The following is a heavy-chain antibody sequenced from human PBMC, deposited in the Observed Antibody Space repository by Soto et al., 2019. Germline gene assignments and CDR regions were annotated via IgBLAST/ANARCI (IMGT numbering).Heavy chain of an antibody. CDR3: AQCMLGVNYYYGMAV. Sequence: QVQLVQSGAEVKKPGSSVKVSCKASGGTFSSYAINWVRQAPGQGLEWMGGIIPIFGTADYEQKFQGRVTITADQSTSTAYMGLSSLRSEDTAVYYCAQCMLGVNYYYGMAVLGHGTTVPVSS. D-gene: IGHD3-10*02. CDR2: IIPIFGTA. J-gene: IGHJ6*02. CDR1: GGTFSSYA. V-gene: IGHV1-69*12.